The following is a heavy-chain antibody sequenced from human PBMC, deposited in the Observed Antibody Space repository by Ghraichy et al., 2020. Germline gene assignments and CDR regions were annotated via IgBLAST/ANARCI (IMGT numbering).Heavy chain of an antibody. D-gene: IGHD4-17*01. CDR2: IYWDDDK. CDR3: AHEILTTADQGCFDY. Sequence: SGPTLVKPTQTLTLTCTFSGFSLSTSGVGVGWIRQPPGKALEWLALIYWDDDKRYSLSLKSRLTITKDTSKNQVVLTMTNMDPVDTATYYCAHEILTTADQGCFDYWGQGTLVTVSS. J-gene: IGHJ4*02. V-gene: IGHV2-5*02. CDR1: GFSLSTSGVG.